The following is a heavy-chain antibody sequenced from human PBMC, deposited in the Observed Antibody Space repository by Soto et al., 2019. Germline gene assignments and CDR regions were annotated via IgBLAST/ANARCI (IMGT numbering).Heavy chain of an antibody. J-gene: IGHJ4*02. CDR3: VSDRGYGHASVPYS. D-gene: IGHD5-18*01. CDR1: GFAFSSYG. CDR2: IAYDGSLQ. V-gene: IGHV3-30*03. Sequence: QAKLVESGGGVVQPGRSLRLSCAASGFAFSSYGMHWVRQAPGTGLEWVAVIAYDGSLQHYADSVKGRFTISRDNSKNMVLLQMSSLRAEDTAVYYCVSDRGYGHASVPYSWVQGTLVSVSS.